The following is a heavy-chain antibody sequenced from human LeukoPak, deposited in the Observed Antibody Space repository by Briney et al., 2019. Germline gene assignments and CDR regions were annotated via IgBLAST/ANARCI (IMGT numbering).Heavy chain of an antibody. CDR1: GFTFSSNW. D-gene: IGHD1-26*01. Sequence: GGSLRLSGAASGFTFSSNWMHWVRKAPGKGLVWVSRINEDGSTTNYADSVKGRSTIFRDNAKNTLYLQMNSLRAEDTAVYYCVRDLGGRSGHWGQGTLVTVSS. J-gene: IGHJ4*02. CDR3: VRDLGGRSGH. V-gene: IGHV3-74*01. CDR2: INEDGSTT.